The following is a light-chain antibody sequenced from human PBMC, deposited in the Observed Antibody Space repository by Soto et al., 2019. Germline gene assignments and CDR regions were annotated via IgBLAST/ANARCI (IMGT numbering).Light chain of an antibody. Sequence: DIQMTQSPSSVSASVGDRVTITCRASQGVSIWLAWYQQKPGKAPNLLIYAASSLRSGVPSRFSGSGSGTGFALTISSLQPEDFATYYCQQYDSSSPTFGQGTKLEIK. V-gene: IGKV1-12*01. CDR3: QQYDSSSPT. CDR1: QGVSIW. J-gene: IGKJ2*01. CDR2: AAS.